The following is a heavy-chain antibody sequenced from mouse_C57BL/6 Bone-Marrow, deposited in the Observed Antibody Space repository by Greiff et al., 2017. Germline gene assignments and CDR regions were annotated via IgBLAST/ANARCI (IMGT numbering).Heavy chain of an antibody. D-gene: IGHD2-4*01. CDR1: GFNFKDYY. Sequence: VPLQQSGAELVKPGALVKLSRTASGFNFKDYYMHWVKQRTEQGLEWIGRIDPGDGETQYAPQFQGKATITADTSSNTAYLQLSSLTSEDTAVYYGARRDYDGFAYWGQGALVTVSA. V-gene: IGHV14-2*01. J-gene: IGHJ3*01. CDR2: IDPGDGET. CDR3: ARRDYDGFAY.